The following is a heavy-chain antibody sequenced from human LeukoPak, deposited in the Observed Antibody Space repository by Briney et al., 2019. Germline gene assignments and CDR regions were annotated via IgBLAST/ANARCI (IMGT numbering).Heavy chain of an antibody. CDR3: ARDREGIAAAGSDY. Sequence: PGGSLRLSCAASGFTFSSYSMNWVRQAPGKGLEWVSSISSSSSYIYYADSVKGRFTISRDNAKNSLYLQMNSLRVEDTAVYYCARDREGIAAAGSDYWGQGTLVTVSS. J-gene: IGHJ4*02. CDR2: ISSSSSYI. CDR1: GFTFSSYS. D-gene: IGHD6-13*01. V-gene: IGHV3-21*01.